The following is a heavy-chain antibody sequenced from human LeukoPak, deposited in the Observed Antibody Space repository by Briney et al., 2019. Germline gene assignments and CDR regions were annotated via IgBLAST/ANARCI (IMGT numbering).Heavy chain of an antibody. D-gene: IGHD6-13*01. Sequence: ASVKVSCKASGYTFTGYYMHWVRQAPGQGLEWMGWINPNSGGTNYAQKFQGRVTMTRDTSISTAYMELSRLRSDDTAVYYCARESSLIAAAGTSYWGQGTLVTVSS. CDR2: INPNSGGT. CDR3: ARESSLIAAAGTSY. V-gene: IGHV1-2*02. J-gene: IGHJ4*02. CDR1: GYTFTGYY.